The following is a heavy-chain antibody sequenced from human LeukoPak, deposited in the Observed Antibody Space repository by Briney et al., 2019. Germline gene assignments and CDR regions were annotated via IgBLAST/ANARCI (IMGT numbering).Heavy chain of an antibody. Sequence: GGSLRLSCAASGFTFSSYSMNWVRQAPGKGLEWVSSISSSSSYIYYADSVKGRFTISRDNAKNSLYLQMNSLRAEDTAVYYCARVSSDDSSGYYNNYFDYWGQGTLVTVSS. CDR3: ARVSSDDSSGYYNNYFDY. CDR2: ISSSSSYI. CDR1: GFTFSSYS. J-gene: IGHJ4*02. V-gene: IGHV3-21*01. D-gene: IGHD3-22*01.